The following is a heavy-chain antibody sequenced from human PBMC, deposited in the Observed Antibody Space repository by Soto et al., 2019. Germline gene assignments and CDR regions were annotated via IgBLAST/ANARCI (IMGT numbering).Heavy chain of an antibody. CDR2: INPNNGDT. CDR1: GYFFTSHY. V-gene: IGHV1-2*06. J-gene: IGHJ4*02. D-gene: IGHD3-10*01. CDR3: AREITYGGGSFSLGL. Sequence: ASVKVSCKTSGYFFTSHYIHWVRLAPGRGLEWMGRINPNNGDTNSPQKFQGRVTMTSETSISTAYMEMSGPRSDDTALYYCAREITYGGGSFSLGLWGQGTLVTVSS.